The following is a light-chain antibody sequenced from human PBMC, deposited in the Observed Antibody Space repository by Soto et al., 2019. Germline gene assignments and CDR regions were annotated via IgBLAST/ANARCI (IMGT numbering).Light chain of an antibody. CDR3: SSYTSSSTVV. CDR2: DVS. V-gene: IGLV2-14*01. CDR1: NSDVGGYNY. J-gene: IGLJ2*01. Sequence: QSALTQPASVSGSPGQSITISCTGTNSDVGGYNYVSWYQQHPGKAPKLMIYDVSNRPSGVSNRFSGPKSGNTASLTISGLQAEDEADYYCSSYTSSSTVVFGGGTQLTVL.